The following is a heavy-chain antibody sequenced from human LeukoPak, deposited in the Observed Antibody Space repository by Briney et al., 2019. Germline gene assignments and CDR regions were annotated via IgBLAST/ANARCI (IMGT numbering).Heavy chain of an antibody. D-gene: IGHD1-26*01. Sequence: PSETLFLTCTVSGGSISSYYWSWIRQPPGKGLEWIGYIYYSGSTNYNPSLKSRVTISVDTSKNQFSLKLSSVTAADTAVYYCAKNGGSYFPFDYWGQGTLVTVSS. J-gene: IGHJ4*02. CDR3: AKNGGSYFPFDY. V-gene: IGHV4-59*01. CDR2: IYYSGST. CDR1: GGSISSYY.